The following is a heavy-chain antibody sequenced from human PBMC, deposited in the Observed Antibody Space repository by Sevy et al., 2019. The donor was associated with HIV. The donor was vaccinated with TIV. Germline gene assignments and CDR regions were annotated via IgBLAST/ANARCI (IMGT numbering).Heavy chain of an antibody. V-gene: IGHV4-4*07. CDR3: ARTSPGYGGGWYDFDY. CDR1: GGSISTYY. D-gene: IGHD6-19*01. J-gene: IGHJ4*02. Sequence: SETLSLTCTVSGGSISTYYWSWIRQPAGKGLEWIGHIYISGCTNYNPSLKSRVTMSLDTSKNQFSLKLTSVTAADTAVYYCARTSPGYGGGWYDFDYWGQGTLVTVSS. CDR2: IYISGCT.